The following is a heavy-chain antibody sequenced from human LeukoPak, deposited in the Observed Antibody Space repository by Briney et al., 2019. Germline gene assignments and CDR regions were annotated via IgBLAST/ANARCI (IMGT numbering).Heavy chain of an antibody. J-gene: IGHJ4*02. D-gene: IGHD5-24*01. CDR1: GFTFSSYA. CDR3: ARDVEYYFDY. Sequence: PPGGSLRLSCAASGFTFSSYAMHWVRQAPGKGLEWVAVISYDGSNKYYADSVKGRFTISRDNSKNTLYLQMNSLRAEDTAVYYCARDVEYYFDYWGQGTLVTVPS. V-gene: IGHV3-30-3*01. CDR2: ISYDGSNK.